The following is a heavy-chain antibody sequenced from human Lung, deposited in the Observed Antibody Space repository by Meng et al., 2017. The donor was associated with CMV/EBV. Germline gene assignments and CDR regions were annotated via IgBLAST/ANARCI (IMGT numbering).Heavy chain of an antibody. CDR1: GYPFTNYG. Sequence: QAPLVQAVGEVKKPVTSVKVACRASGYPFTNYGITCVRQSPGQGLEWMGWINAYNGDTNYAQTLQGRVTMTTDTSTSTAYMELRSLRSDDTAVYYCARVEVGITSGDYWGQGTLVTVSS. CDR3: ARVEVGITSGDY. V-gene: IGHV1-18*01. J-gene: IGHJ4*02. CDR2: INAYNGDT. D-gene: IGHD1-26*01.